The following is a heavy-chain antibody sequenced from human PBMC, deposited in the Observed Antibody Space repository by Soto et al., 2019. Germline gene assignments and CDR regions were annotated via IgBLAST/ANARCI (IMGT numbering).Heavy chain of an antibody. CDR1: GFTFSSYG. CDR3: AKDRYSGRHGPFDY. CDR2: ISYDGSNK. D-gene: IGHD1-26*01. Sequence: GGSLRLSCAASGFTFSSYGMHWVRQAPGKGLEWVAVISYDGSNKYYADSVKGRFTISRDNSKNTLYLQMNSLRAEDTAVYYCAKDRYSGRHGPFDYWRQGTLVTVSS. J-gene: IGHJ4*02. V-gene: IGHV3-30*18.